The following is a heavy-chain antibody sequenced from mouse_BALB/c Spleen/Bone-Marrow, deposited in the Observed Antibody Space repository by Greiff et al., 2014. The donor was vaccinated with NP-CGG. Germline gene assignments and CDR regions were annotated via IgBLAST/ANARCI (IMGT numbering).Heavy chain of an antibody. CDR2: IYPGDGDT. V-gene: IGHV1-80*01. D-gene: IGHD4-1*01. Sequence: QVQLQQSGAELVRPGSSVKISCKASGYAFSSSWMNWVKQRPGQGLEWIGQIYPGDGDTNYNGNFKDKATLTTDKSSTTAYMQLSSLTFEDSAVYFCARGGRLTGYYLDYWGKGTTLTDSS. CDR3: ARGGRLTGYYLDY. J-gene: IGHJ2*01. CDR1: GYAFSSSW.